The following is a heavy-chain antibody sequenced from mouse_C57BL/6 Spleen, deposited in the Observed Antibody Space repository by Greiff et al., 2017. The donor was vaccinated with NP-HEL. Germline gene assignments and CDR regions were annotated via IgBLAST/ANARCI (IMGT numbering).Heavy chain of an antibody. CDR2: INYDGSST. CDR3: ARVLYYGSSNWYFDV. V-gene: IGHV5-16*01. CDR1: GFTFSDYY. Sequence: EVMLVESEGGLVQPGSSMKLSCTASGFTFSDYYMAWVRQVPEKGLEWVANINYDGSSTYYLDSLKSRFIISRDNAKNILYLQMSSLKSEDTATYYCARVLYYGSSNWYFDVWGTGTTVTVSS. J-gene: IGHJ1*03. D-gene: IGHD1-1*01.